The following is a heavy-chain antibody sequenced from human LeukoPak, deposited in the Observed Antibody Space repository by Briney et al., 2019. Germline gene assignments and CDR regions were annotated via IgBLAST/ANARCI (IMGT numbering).Heavy chain of an antibody. J-gene: IGHJ4*02. D-gene: IGHD5-18*01. Sequence: GESLKISCKGSGYSFTSYWIGWVRQMPGRGLEWMGIIYPGDSDTRYSPSFQGQVTISADKSISTAYLQWSSLKASDTAMYYCARQGVYVDTAMVSAYWGQGTLVTVSS. V-gene: IGHV5-51*01. CDR2: IYPGDSDT. CDR3: ARQGVYVDTAMVSAY. CDR1: GYSFTSYW.